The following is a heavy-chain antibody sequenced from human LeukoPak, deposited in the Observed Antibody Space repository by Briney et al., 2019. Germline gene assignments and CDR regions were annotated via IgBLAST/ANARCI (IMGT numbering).Heavy chain of an antibody. J-gene: IGHJ4*02. V-gene: IGHV4-34*01. CDR3: ARSDLSSTRHFDY. Sequence: SETLSLTCAVYGGSFRGYYWSWIRQPPGKGLEWIGEINHSGSTNNNPSLKSRVTLSVDTSKNQFSLKLSSVTSADTAVYYCARSDLSSTRHFDYWGQGTLVTVSS. CDR1: GGSFRGYY. CDR2: INHSGST. D-gene: IGHD2-2*01.